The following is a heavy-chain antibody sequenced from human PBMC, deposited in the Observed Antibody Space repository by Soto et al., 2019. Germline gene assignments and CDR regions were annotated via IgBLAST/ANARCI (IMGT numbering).Heavy chain of an antibody. CDR2: ISYDGSNK. V-gene: IGHV3-30*03. D-gene: IGHD3-16*01. CDR1: GFTFSSYG. Sequence: GGSLRLSCAASGFTFSSYGMHWVRQAPGKGLEWVAVISYDGSNKYYADSVKGRFTISRDNSKNTLYLQMNSLRAEDTAVYYCVRDQVWILPHWFDPWGQGTLVTVSS. J-gene: IGHJ5*02. CDR3: VRDQVWILPHWFDP.